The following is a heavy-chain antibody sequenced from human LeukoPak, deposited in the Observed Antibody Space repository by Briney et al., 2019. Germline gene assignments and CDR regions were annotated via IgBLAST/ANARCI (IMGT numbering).Heavy chain of an antibody. CDR2: ISYDGSNK. Sequence: GGSLRLSCAASGFTFSSYAMHWVRQAPGKGLEWVAVISYDGSNKYYADSVKGRFTNSRDNSKNTLYLQMNSLRAEDTAVYYCAREAVVPAAIATSTHNWFDPWGQGTLVTVSS. J-gene: IGHJ5*02. CDR1: GFTFSSYA. V-gene: IGHV3-30-3*01. CDR3: AREAVVPAAIATSTHNWFDP. D-gene: IGHD2-2*01.